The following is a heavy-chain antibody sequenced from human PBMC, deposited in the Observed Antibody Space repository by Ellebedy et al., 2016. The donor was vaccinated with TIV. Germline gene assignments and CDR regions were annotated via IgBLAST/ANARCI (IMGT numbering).Heavy chain of an antibody. CDR3: ARKAVTGRNWYFDL. V-gene: IGHV3-48*01. CDR2: ISGTSATI. CDR1: GFAFNSYS. D-gene: IGHD4-11*01. Sequence: GESLKISXSASGFAFNSYSMTWVRQAPGKGLEWISCISGTSATIYYADSVKGRFTISRDNARNSLYLQMNSLRAEDTAVYFCARKAVTGRNWYFDLWGRGTLVTVSS. J-gene: IGHJ2*01.